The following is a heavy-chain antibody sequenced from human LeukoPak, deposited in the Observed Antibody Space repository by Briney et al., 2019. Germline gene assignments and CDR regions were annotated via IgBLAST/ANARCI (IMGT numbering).Heavy chain of an antibody. J-gene: IGHJ6*02. Sequence: SETQSLTCTVSGHSISSSRHYWGWIRQSPGKGLEWIGTIYYSGTTYYNPSLKSRITISVDTAKNQFSLSLSSVTAADTAVYYCASSRIVGATLYYYYGMDVWGQGTTVTVSS. V-gene: IGHV4-39*01. CDR1: GHSISSSRHY. CDR3: ASSRIVGATLYYYYGMDV. CDR2: IYYSGTT. D-gene: IGHD1-26*01.